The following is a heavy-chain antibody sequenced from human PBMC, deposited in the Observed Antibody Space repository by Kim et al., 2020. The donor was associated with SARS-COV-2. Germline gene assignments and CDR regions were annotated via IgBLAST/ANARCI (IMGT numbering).Heavy chain of an antibody. CDR1: GGSITNGVYY. Sequence: SETLSLTCTVSGGSITNGVYYWSWIRQPPGKGLEWIGDISYSGSTYYNASLRSRVTISTDTSKNEFSLKLSSVTAADTAVYYCARDERRKVYNWFDPWG. V-gene: IGHV4-30-4*01. CDR3: ARDERRKVYNWFDP. CDR2: ISYSGST. J-gene: IGHJ5*02.